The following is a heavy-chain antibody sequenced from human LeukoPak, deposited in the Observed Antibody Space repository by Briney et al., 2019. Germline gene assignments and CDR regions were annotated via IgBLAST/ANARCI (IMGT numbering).Heavy chain of an antibody. J-gene: IGHJ3*02. CDR3: ARHSSWYSHDAFDI. D-gene: IGHD6-13*01. CDR2: TYYRSKWYN. CDR1: GDSVSNNIAA. Sequence: SQTLSLTCAISGDSVSNNIAAWNWIRQSPSRGLEWLGRTYYRSKWYNDYAASVKSRITINPDTSKNQFSLQLNSVTPEDTAVYYCARHSSWYSHDAFDIWGQGTMVTVSS. V-gene: IGHV6-1*01.